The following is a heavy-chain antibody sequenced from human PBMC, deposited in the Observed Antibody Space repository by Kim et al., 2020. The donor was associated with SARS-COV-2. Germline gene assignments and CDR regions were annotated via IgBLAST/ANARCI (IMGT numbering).Heavy chain of an antibody. CDR2: IWSAGSNQ. V-gene: IGHV3-33*01. CDR3: ARDGKNWDVDY. CDR1: GFSFSTCG. D-gene: IGHD1-26*01. J-gene: IGHJ4*01. Sequence: GGSLRLSCAGSGFSFSTCGFHWVRQAPGKGLEWLAFIWSAGSNQYYADSVKGRFTISRDNSKNTVFLQMSGLSADDTAVYYCARDGKNWDVDYGGQGTLV.